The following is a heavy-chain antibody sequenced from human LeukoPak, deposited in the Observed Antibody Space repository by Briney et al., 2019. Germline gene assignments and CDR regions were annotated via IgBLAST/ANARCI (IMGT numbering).Heavy chain of an antibody. D-gene: IGHD2-2*01. Sequence: SVKVSCKASGGTFSSYAISWVRQAPGQGLEWMGGIIPIFGTANYAQKFQGSVTITADESTSTAYMELSSLRSEDTAVYYCARRPDYCSSTSCYYWFDPWGQGTLVTVSS. V-gene: IGHV1-69*13. CDR3: ARRPDYCSSTSCYYWFDP. J-gene: IGHJ5*02. CDR2: IIPIFGTA. CDR1: GGTFSSYA.